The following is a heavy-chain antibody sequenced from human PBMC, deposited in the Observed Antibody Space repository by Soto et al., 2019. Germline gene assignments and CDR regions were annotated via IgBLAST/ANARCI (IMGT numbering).Heavy chain of an antibody. J-gene: IGHJ6*02. V-gene: IGHV3-48*02. CDR3: ARVGRIVVVPDYYYGMDV. CDR2: ISSSSTI. Sequence: GGSLRLSCAASGFTFSSYSMNWVRQAPGKGLEWVSYISSSSTIYYADSVKGRFTISRDNAKNSLYLQMNSLRDEDTAVYYCARVGRIVVVPDYYYGMDVWGHGTTVTVSS. D-gene: IGHD2-2*01. CDR1: GFTFSSYS.